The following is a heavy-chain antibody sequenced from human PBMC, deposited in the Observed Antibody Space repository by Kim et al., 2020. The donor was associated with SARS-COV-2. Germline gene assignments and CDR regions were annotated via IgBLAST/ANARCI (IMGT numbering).Heavy chain of an antibody. CDR3: ARDDTVWSLGY. V-gene: IGHV1-2*02. J-gene: IGHJ4*02. Sequence: DTKYAQKFQGLVTMTRDTSINTAYMELSRLTSDDTAVYSCARDDTVWSLGYWGQGTLVTVSS. CDR2: DT. D-gene: IGHD5-18*01.